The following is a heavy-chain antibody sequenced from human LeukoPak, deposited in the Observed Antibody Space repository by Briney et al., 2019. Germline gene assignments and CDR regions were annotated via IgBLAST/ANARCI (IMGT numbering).Heavy chain of an antibody. J-gene: IGHJ4*02. V-gene: IGHV4-4*02. CDR1: GLTFDNAW. CDR2: VHLDGRT. CDR3: AREGGFYRPLDY. D-gene: IGHD3-3*01. Sequence: GSLRLSCVVSGLTFDNAWMTWVRQPPGKGLEWIGGVHLDGRTNYNPSLKSRLIMSVDLPENHISLKLTSVTAADTAVYYCAREGGFYRPLDYSGQGTLVTVSS.